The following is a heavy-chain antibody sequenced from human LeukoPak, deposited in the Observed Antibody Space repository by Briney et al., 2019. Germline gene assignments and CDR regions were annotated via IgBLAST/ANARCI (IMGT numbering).Heavy chain of an antibody. CDR1: GFTVSSNY. CDR3: AKDLQWFIFDY. CDR2: IYSGGST. V-gene: IGHV3-53*01. J-gene: IGHJ4*02. D-gene: IGHD3-22*01. Sequence: GSLRLSCAASGFTVSSNYMSWVRQAPGKGLEWVSVIYSGGSTYYADSVKGRFTISRDNSKNTLYLQMNSLRAEDTAVYYCAKDLQWFIFDYWGQGTLVTVSS.